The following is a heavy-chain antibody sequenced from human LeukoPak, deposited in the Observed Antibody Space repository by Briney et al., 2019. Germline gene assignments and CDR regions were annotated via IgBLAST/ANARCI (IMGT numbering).Heavy chain of an antibody. CDR1: GGSISSSSYY. V-gene: IGHV4-39*07. D-gene: IGHD6-13*01. CDR3: AKDIGSSTPRDY. Sequence: SETLSLTCTVSGGSISSSSYYWGWIRQPPGKGLEWIGSIYYSGSTYYNPSLKSRVTMSVDKSNNQFSLKLTSVTAADTAVYYCAKDIGSSTPRDYWGQGTLVTVSS. J-gene: IGHJ4*02. CDR2: IYYSGST.